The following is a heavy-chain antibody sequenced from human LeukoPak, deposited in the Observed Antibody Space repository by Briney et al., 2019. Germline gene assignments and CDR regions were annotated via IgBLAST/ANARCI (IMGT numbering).Heavy chain of an antibody. CDR3: ARQATWEVSVDY. D-gene: IGHD3-16*02. J-gene: IGHJ4*02. CDR1: GYIFTSYD. Sequence: GASVKVSCKASGYIFTSYDINWVRQATGQGLEWMGWMNPNSGNTGYAQKFQGRVTMTRNTSISTAYMELSSLRSEDTAVYYCARQATWEVSVDYWGQGTLVTVSS. CDR2: MNPNSGNT. V-gene: IGHV1-8*01.